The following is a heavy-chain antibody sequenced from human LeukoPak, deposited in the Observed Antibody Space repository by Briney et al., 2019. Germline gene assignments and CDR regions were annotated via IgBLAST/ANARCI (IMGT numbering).Heavy chain of an antibody. D-gene: IGHD3-10*01. CDR1: GFTFDDYA. CDR2: ISWNSGSI. CDR3: AKGGRGSGSYYMRDFDY. Sequence: GGSLRLSCAASGFTFDDYAMHWVRQAPGKGLEWVSGISWNSGSIGYADSVKGRFTISRDNAKNSLYLQMNSLRGEDTALYYCAKGGRGSGSYYMRDFDYWGQGTLVTVSS. J-gene: IGHJ4*02. V-gene: IGHV3-9*01.